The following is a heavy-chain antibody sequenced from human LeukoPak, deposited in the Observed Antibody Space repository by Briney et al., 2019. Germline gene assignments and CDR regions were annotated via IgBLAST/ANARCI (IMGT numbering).Heavy chain of an antibody. CDR2: INPNNGAT. CDR1: GYIFTTYF. V-gene: IGHV1-2*02. CDR3: ARMVYGGNDDY. Sequence: GASVKVSCKASGYIFTTYFIHWVRQAPGQGLEWTGWINPNNGATKYAQKFQGRVTVTRDTSISTAFMELSRLTSDDTAVYYCARMVYGGNDDYWGQGTLVTVSS. J-gene: IGHJ4*02. D-gene: IGHD4-23*01.